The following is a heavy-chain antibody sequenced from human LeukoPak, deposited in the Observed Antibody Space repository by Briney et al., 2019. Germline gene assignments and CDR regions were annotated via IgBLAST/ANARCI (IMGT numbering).Heavy chain of an antibody. V-gene: IGHV3-21*01. Sequence: PGGSLRLSCAASGFTFNDNSMIWVRQAPGKGLEGVLSISGNSYHIFYADSVKGRFTISRDNSKNTLYLQMNSLRAEDTAVYYCASDDGYSSSWYDYWGQGTLVTVSS. J-gene: IGHJ4*02. D-gene: IGHD6-13*01. CDR1: GFTFNDNS. CDR2: ISGNSYHI. CDR3: ASDDGYSSSWYDY.